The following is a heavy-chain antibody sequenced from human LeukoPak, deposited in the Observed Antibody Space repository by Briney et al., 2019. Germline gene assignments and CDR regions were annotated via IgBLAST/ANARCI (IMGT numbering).Heavy chain of an antibody. V-gene: IGHV1-69*05. CDR3: ARAPKIYSSSWCDVSFDP. Sequence: GSSVKVSCKASGGTFSSYAISWVRQAPGQGLEWMGGIIPIFGTANYAQKFQGRVTITTDESASTAYMQLSSLRSEDTAVYYCARAPKIYSSSWCDVSFDPWGQGTLVTVSS. CDR1: GGTFSSYA. CDR2: IIPIFGTA. D-gene: IGHD6-13*01. J-gene: IGHJ5*02.